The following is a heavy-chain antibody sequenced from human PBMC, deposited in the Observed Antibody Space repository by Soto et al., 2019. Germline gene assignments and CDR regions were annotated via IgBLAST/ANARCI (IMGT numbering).Heavy chain of an antibody. CDR2: IYYSGST. CDR1: GGSISSYY. Sequence: SETLSLTCTVSGGSISSYYWSWIRQPPGKGLEWIGYIYYSGSTNYNPSLKSRVTISVDTSKNQFSLKLSSVTAADTAVYYCARRYGDCFDYWGQGTLVTVS. J-gene: IGHJ4*02. D-gene: IGHD4-17*01. CDR3: ARRYGDCFDY. V-gene: IGHV4-59*08.